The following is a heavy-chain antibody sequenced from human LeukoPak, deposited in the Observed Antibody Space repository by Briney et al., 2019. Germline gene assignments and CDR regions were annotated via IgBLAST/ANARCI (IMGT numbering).Heavy chain of an antibody. CDR2: VDPEDGET. V-gene: IGHV1-69-2*01. J-gene: IGHJ4*02. CDR3: ATDIGGNYDFWSGL. Sequence: ASVKVSCKVSGYTFTDYYMHWVQQAPGKGLDWMGLVDPEDGETIYAEKFQGRVTIPEETSTDTAYMEMSSLRSEDTAVYYCATDIGGNYDFWSGLWGQGTLVTLSS. D-gene: IGHD3-3*01. CDR1: GYTFTDYY.